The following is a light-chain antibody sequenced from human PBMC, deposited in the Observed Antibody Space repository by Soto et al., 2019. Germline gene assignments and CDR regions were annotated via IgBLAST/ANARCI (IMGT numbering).Light chain of an antibody. CDR2: KAS. CDR1: QSVSSW. CDR3: QQYKTYPLT. J-gene: IGKJ4*01. V-gene: IGKV1-5*03. Sequence: DIQMTQSPSTLSASVGDRVSITCRASQSVSSWLAWYQQKPGKAPKLLIYKASSLKSGVPSRVSGSGSGTEYTLTISSLQPDDFATYYCQQYKTYPLTFGGGTKVEIK.